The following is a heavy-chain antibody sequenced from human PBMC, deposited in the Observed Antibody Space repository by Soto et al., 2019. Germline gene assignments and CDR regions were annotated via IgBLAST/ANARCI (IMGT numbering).Heavy chain of an antibody. J-gene: IGHJ4*02. CDR2: INSNGSTI. CDR1: GFTFSSYS. D-gene: IGHD3-10*01. CDR3: TRWFTYGNFDYFDY. V-gene: IGHV3-74*01. Sequence: PGGSLRLSCASSGFTFSSYSMNLVRQAPGKGLVWVSRINSNGSTITYADSVKGRFTISRDNAKNTLYLQMNSLRAEDTAVYYCTRWFTYGNFDYFDYWGQGTQVTVS.